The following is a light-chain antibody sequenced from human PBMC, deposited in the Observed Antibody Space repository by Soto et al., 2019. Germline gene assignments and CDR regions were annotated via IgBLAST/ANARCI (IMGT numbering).Light chain of an antibody. V-gene: IGLV1-47*02. J-gene: IGLJ3*02. CDR1: SSNIGSNY. Sequence: QAVLTQPPSASATPGQRVTISCSGRSSNIGSNYVYWYQQLPRTAPKLLIYSHDQRPSGVPDRFSGSKSGTSASLAISGLRSEDEADYYWATWDDRLSGWVFGGGTKLTVL. CDR2: SHD. CDR3: ATWDDRLSGWV.